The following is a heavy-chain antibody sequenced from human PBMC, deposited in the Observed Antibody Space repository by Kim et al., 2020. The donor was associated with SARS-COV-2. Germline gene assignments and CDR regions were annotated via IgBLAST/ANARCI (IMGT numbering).Heavy chain of an antibody. CDR3: VKGPKYCGTTNCPNNWFDP. J-gene: IGHJ5*02. D-gene: IGHD2-2*01. Sequence: GGSLRLSCAASGFPFGDFAMHWVRQAPGKGLEWVSGISWNSANKHYVDSVKGRFSISRDNAKNSRYLQLNSLRPGDTALYYCVKGPKYCGTTNCPNNWFDPWGQGTLVTVSS. CDR2: ISWNSANK. V-gene: IGHV3-9*01. CDR1: GFPFGDFA.